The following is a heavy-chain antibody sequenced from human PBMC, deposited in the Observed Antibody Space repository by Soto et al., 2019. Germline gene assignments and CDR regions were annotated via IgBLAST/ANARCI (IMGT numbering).Heavy chain of an antibody. V-gene: IGHV3-49*04. CDR3: ARSLLNGMDV. J-gene: IGHJ6*02. D-gene: IGHD2-15*01. Sequence: LRLSCTPSGFTFGDYAMNWVRQAPGKGLEWVGFIRSKAYGGTPEYAASVKGRFTISRDDSKSIAYLQMNSLKTEDTAVYYCARSLLNGMDVWGQGTTVTVS. CDR1: GFTFGDYA. CDR2: IRSKAYGGTP.